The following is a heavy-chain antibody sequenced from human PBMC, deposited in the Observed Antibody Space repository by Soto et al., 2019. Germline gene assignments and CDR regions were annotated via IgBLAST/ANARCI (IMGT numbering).Heavy chain of an antibody. V-gene: IGHV3-49*03. CDR3: QYQLLTYYYGIDV. CDR1: GFTFGDHA. Sequence: SLRLSCIGSGFTFGDHAMSWFRQAPGKGLEWVGFIRSKAYGGTTEYAASVKGRFTISRDDSNSIAYLQMNSLKTEDTAVYYCQYQLLTYYYGIDVWGQGTTVTVSS. J-gene: IGHJ6*02. D-gene: IGHD2-2*01. CDR2: IRSKAYGGTT.